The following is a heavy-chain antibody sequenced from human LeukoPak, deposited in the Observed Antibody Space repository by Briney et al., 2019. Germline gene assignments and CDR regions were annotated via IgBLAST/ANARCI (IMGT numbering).Heavy chain of an antibody. CDR1: GGSISSSSYY. CDR2: IYYSGST. J-gene: IGHJ4*02. V-gene: IGHV4-39*01. D-gene: IGHD3-10*01. Sequence: SETLSLTCTVSGGSISSSSYYWGWIRQPPGKGLEWIGSIYYSGSTYYNPSLKSRVTISVDTSKNQFSLKLSSVTAADTAVYYCARLRVGDGRVDYWGQGTLVTVSS. CDR3: ARLRVGDGRVDY.